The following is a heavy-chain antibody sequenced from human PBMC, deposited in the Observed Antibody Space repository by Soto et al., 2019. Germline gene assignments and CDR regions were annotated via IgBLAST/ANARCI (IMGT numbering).Heavy chain of an antibody. J-gene: IGHJ4*02. CDR1: GGSISSYY. Sequence: SETLSLTCTVSGGSISSYYWSWIRQPPGKGLEWIGYIYYSGSTNYNPSLKSRVTISVDTSKNQFSLKLSSVTAADTAVYYCARGEDCSGGSCYYFDCWGQGALVTVSS. V-gene: IGHV4-59*01. CDR2: IYYSGST. CDR3: ARGEDCSGGSCYYFDC. D-gene: IGHD2-15*01.